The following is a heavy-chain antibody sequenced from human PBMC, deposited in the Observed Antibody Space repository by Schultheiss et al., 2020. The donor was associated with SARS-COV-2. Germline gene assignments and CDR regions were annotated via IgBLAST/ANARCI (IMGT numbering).Heavy chain of an antibody. CDR2: ISAYNGNT. CDR3: ARDRIVVVTAMPWIDY. D-gene: IGHD2-21*02. Sequence: ASVKVSCKTSGYSFRSYGISWVRQAPGQGPEWMGWISAYNGNTNYAQKLQGRVTMTTDTSTSTAYMELRSLRSDDTAVYYCARDRIVVVTAMPWIDYWGQGTLVTVSS. J-gene: IGHJ4*02. V-gene: IGHV1-18*04. CDR1: GYSFRSYG.